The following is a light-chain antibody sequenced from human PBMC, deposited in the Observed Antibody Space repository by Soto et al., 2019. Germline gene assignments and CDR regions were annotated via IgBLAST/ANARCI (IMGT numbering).Light chain of an antibody. CDR3: QQYDPSTGVT. CDR2: GAS. CDR1: QSVRSKY. J-gene: IGKJ3*01. V-gene: IGKV3-20*01. Sequence: ESVLTQSPGTLSLSPGERATLSCRASQSVRSKYLVWYQQRPGQASRLLIYGASSRATAVTDRFSGSGCGTDFTLAISRVVPEEYAVYYCQQYDPSTGVTFGHGTKVDMK.